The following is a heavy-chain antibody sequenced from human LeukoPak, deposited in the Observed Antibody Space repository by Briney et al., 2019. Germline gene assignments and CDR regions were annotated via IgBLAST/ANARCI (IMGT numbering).Heavy chain of an antibody. J-gene: IGHJ6*03. CDR1: GFTFSSYT. CDR2: IGTSSTTI. D-gene: IGHD6-25*01. CDR3: ARFAAGGSYYYYMDV. Sequence: GGSLRLSCAASGFTFSSYTKNWVRQPPGKGLEWVSNIGTSSTTIYYADSVKGRFTISRDNAKNSLYLQMNSLRADDTAVYYCARFAAGGSYYYYMDVWGKGTTVTVSS. V-gene: IGHV3-48*01.